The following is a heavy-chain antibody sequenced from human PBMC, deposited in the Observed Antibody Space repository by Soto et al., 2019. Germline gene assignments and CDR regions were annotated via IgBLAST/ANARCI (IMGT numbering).Heavy chain of an antibody. CDR3: ARGGIAVAGTHFQH. Sequence: QVQLVQSGAEVKKPGSLVKVSCKASGGTFSSYAISWVRQAPGQGLEWMGGIIPIFGTGNYAQKFQGRVTITADESTSTAYMELSSLRSEDTAVYYCARGGIAVAGTHFQHWGQGTLVTVSS. CDR2: IIPIFGTG. J-gene: IGHJ1*01. CDR1: GGTFSSYA. D-gene: IGHD6-19*01. V-gene: IGHV1-69*01.